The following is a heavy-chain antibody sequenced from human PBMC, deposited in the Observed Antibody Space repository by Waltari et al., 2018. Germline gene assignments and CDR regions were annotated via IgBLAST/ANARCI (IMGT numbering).Heavy chain of an antibody. D-gene: IGHD6-6*01. Sequence: HWVQQAPGKGLEWMGLVAPEDGETRSAEKFQGRVTITADTSTDTADMELSSLRSEDTAVYYCATGSYSSSSGSIDYWGQVTLDTVSS. CDR2: VAPEDGET. V-gene: IGHV1-69-2*01. CDR3: ATGSYSSSSGSIDY. J-gene: IGHJ4*02.